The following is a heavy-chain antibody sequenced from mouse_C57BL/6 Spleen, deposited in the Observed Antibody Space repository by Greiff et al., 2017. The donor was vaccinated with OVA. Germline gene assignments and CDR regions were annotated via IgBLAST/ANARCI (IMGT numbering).Heavy chain of an antibody. J-gene: IGHJ1*03. CDR1: GFTFSDYY. CDR2: ISNGGGST. V-gene: IGHV5-12*01. D-gene: IGHD1-1*01. Sequence: EVQGVESGGGLVQPGGSLKLSCAASGFTFSDYYMYWVRQTPEKRLEWVAYISNGGGSTYYPDTVKGRFTISRDNAKNTLYLQMSRLKSEDTAMYYCARPNYYGSSWYFDVWGTGTTVTVSS. CDR3: ARPNYYGSSWYFDV.